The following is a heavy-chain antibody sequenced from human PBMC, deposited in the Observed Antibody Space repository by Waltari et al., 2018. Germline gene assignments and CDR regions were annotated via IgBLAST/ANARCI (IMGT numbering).Heavy chain of an antibody. D-gene: IGHD6-19*01. CDR1: GFTFSSSS. CDR2: VDSIGTTI. J-gene: IGHJ5*02. CDR3: ASRGELVAGWYH. Sequence: EVQLVESGGGLVQPGGSLRLSCAAYGFTFSSSSMNWVRQAPGKGLEWVSYVDSIGTTIYYADSVKGRFTISRDKAKNSLYLQMDSLRDEDTAVYYCASRGELVAGWYHWGQGALVTVSS. V-gene: IGHV3-48*02.